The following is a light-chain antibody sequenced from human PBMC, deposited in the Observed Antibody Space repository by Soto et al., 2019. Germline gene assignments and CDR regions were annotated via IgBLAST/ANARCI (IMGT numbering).Light chain of an antibody. V-gene: IGKV1-9*01. CDR3: QQLESSAFT. Sequence: IQLTQSPSSLSASVGDRVTITCRASQDISRYLAWYQQTAGKSPKLLIYGTSTLQSGVPSRFSGIGSGTDFPLTISSLQPEDFATYYCQQLESSAFTFGPGTKVDF. CDR1: QDISRY. CDR2: GTS. J-gene: IGKJ3*01.